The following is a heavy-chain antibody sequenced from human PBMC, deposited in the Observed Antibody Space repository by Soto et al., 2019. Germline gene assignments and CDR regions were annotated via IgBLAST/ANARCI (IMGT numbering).Heavy chain of an antibody. CDR1: GGSISSYY. V-gene: IGHV4-59*01. CDR2: IYYSGST. Sequence: SETLSLTCTVSGGSISSYYWSWIRQPPGKGLEWIGYIYYSGSTNYNPSLKSRVTISVDTSKNQFSLKLSSVTAADTAVYYCARDRATFDYWGQGTLVTVSS. J-gene: IGHJ4*02. D-gene: IGHD3-10*01. CDR3: ARDRATFDY.